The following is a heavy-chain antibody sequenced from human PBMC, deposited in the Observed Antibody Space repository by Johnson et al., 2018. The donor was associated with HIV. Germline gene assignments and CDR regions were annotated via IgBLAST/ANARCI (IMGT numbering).Heavy chain of an antibody. CDR3: AKDINLEDAFDI. CDR1: GFTFSSYG. CDR2: IRYDGSNK. V-gene: IGHV3-30*02. Sequence: QVQLVESGGGVVQPGGSLRLSCAASGFTFSSYGMHWVRQAPGKGLEWVAFIRYDGSNKYYADSVKGRFTISRDNSKNTLYLQMNSLRAEDTALYYCAKDINLEDAFDIWGQGTMVTVSS. J-gene: IGHJ3*02.